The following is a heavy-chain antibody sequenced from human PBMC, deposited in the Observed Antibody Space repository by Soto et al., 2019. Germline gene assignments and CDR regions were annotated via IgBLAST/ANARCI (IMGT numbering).Heavy chain of an antibody. D-gene: IGHD6-19*01. CDR1: GGSVSSGSVH. CDR3: ARIGGWYDIDF. J-gene: IGHJ4*02. CDR2: IFYNGTA. V-gene: IGHV4-61*01. Sequence: EPLQQSGPGLVKPSETLSLPCSVSGGSVSSGSVHWSWHRESPGKGLQFIGSIFYNGTANYSPSLKNRVTISIDTSQSQFSLKLVSVAAADTAVYYCARIGGWYDIDFWGQGNLVTVSS.